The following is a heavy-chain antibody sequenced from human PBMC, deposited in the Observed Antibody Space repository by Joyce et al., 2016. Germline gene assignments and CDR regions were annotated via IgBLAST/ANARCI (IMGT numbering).Heavy chain of an antibody. V-gene: IGHV1-3*04. CDR2: INTDNGNT. CDR1: KHTFTTYT. D-gene: IGHD2-21*01. J-gene: IGHJ4*02. Sequence: QVQPVQSGAEVKKPGASVKVSCKTSKHTFTTYTMHWLRQAPGQRLEWMGWINTDNGNTKSAQNFQGRVTITRDTSASTAYMELSSLRSEDTAVYYCARADWTKALDYWGQGSLVTVSS. CDR3: ARADWTKALDY.